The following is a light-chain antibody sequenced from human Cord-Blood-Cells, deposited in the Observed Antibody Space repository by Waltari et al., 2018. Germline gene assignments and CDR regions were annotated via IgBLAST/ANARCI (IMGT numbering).Light chain of an antibody. J-gene: IGLJ2*01. CDR1: SSDVGGYNY. CDR2: EAS. CDR3: SSYTSSSTLYVV. Sequence: QSALTQPASVSGSPGQSITISCTGTSSDVGGYNYVSWSQQHPGKAPKLMIYEASNRHSGVSNRFSGSKSGNSASLTISGLQAEDEADYYCSSYTSSSTLYVVFGGGTKLTVL. V-gene: IGLV2-14*01.